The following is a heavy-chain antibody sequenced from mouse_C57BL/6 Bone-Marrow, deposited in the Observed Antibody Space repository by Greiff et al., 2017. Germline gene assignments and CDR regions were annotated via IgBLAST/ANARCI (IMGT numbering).Heavy chain of an antibody. J-gene: IGHJ4*01. CDR1: GYTFTSYW. D-gene: IGHD6-1*01. Sequence: VQLQQPGAELVKPGASVKLSCKASGYTFTSYWMQWVKQRPGQGLEWIGEIDPSDSYTNYNQKFKGKATLTVDTSSSTAYMQLSSLTSEDSAVYYCAREVLCAMDYWGQGTSVTVSS. CDR3: AREVLCAMDY. CDR2: IDPSDSYT. V-gene: IGHV1-50*01.